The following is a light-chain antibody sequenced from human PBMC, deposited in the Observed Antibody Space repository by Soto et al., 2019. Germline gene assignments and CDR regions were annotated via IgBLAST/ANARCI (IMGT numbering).Light chain of an antibody. V-gene: IGKV3-11*01. CDR1: QSVSNY. CDR3: QQSTNWLT. CDR2: AAS. J-gene: IGKJ4*01. Sequence: EIVLTQSPATLSLSPGERATLSCRASQSVSNYLAWYQQKPGQAPRLLIYAASKRATGIPARFSGSGSGTDFTLTISTLESEDFAVYYCQQSTNWLTFGGGTKVEIK.